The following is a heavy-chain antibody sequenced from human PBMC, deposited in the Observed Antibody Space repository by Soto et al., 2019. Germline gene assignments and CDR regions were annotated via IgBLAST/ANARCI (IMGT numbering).Heavy chain of an antibody. D-gene: IGHD3-3*01. J-gene: IGHJ5*02. CDR3: ARDWRGAEGFDP. CDR1: GYTFNTYG. Sequence: QVQLVQSGPEGKKPGASVKVSCKASGYTFNTYGFSWVRQAPGQGLEWVGWIGTHNGDTTYAQKFQGRVTMTIDTSTTTSYMELRSLTSDDTAMYFCARDWRGAEGFDPWGQGTLVTVSS. V-gene: IGHV1-18*01. CDR2: IGTHNGDT.